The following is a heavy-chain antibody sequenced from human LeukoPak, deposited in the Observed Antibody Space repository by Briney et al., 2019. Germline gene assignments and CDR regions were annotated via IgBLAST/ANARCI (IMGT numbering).Heavy chain of an antibody. V-gene: IGHV3-21*01. CDR2: ISSSSSYI. CDR3: ARDLEVAVEAPYYYD. Sequence: PGGSLRLSCAASGFTFSSYSMNWVRQAPGKGLEWVSSISSSSSYIYYADSVKGRFTISRDNAKNSLYLQMNSLRAEDTAVYYCARDLEVAVEAPYYYDRGQGTLVTVSS. D-gene: IGHD3-22*01. CDR1: GFTFSSYS. J-gene: IGHJ4*02.